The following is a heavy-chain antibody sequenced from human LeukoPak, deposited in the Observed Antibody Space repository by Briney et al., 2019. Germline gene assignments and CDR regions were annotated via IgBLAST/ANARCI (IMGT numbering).Heavy chain of an antibody. CDR1: GFTFSSYA. Sequence: PGGFLRLSCAASGFTFSSYAMSWVRQAPGKGLEWVSAISGSGGSTYYADSVKGRFTISRDNSKNTLYLQMNSLRAEDTAVYYCAKGNHDYGDFFDYWGQGTLVTVSS. D-gene: IGHD4-17*01. V-gene: IGHV3-23*01. CDR3: AKGNHDYGDFFDY. J-gene: IGHJ4*02. CDR2: ISGSGGST.